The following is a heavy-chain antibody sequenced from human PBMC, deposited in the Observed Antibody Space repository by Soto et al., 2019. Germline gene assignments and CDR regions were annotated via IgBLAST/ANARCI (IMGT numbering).Heavy chain of an antibody. CDR2: ISSSGSTI. D-gene: IGHD3-22*01. J-gene: IGHJ6*02. CDR1: GFTFSSYE. V-gene: IGHV3-48*03. Sequence: HPGGSLRLSCAASGFTFSSYEMNWVRQAPGKGLEWVSYISSSGSTIYYADSVKGRFTISRDNAKNSLYLQMNSLRAEDTAVYYCASLYSPYYYDSSGYYPPPHYGMDVWGQGTTVTVSS. CDR3: ASLYSPYYYDSSGYYPPPHYGMDV.